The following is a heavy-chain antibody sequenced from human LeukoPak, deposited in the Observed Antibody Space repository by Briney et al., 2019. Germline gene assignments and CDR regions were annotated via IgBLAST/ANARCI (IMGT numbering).Heavy chain of an antibody. CDR1: GGSISSYY. D-gene: IGHD3-22*01. CDR3: ARDSSSGYHPPYAFDI. CDR2: IYYSGST. V-gene: IGHV4-59*12. J-gene: IGHJ3*02. Sequence: SETLSLTCTVSGGSISSYYWSWIRQPPGKGLEWIGYIYYSGSTNYNPSLKSRVTISVDTSKNQFSLKLSSVTAADTAVYYCARDSSSGYHPPYAFDIWGQGTMVTVSS.